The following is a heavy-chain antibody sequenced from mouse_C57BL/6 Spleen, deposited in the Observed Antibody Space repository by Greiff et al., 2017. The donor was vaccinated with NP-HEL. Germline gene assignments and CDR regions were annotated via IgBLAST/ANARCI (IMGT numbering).Heavy chain of an antibody. J-gene: IGHJ3*01. CDR3: ARGGTGTRFAY. Sequence: EVQVVESGGGLVKPGGSLKLSCAASGFTFSDYGMHWVRQAPEKGLEWVAYISSGSSTIYYADTVKGRFTISRDNAKNTLFLQMTSLRSEDTAMYYWARGGTGTRFAYWGQGTLVTVSA. CDR1: GFTFSDYG. CDR2: ISSGSSTI. V-gene: IGHV5-17*01. D-gene: IGHD4-1*01.